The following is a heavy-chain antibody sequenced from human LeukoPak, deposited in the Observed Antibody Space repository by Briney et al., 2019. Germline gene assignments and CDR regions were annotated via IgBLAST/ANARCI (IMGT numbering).Heavy chain of an antibody. Sequence: GGSLRLSCAASGFTLSSYNMNWVRQAPGKGLEWVSSITSGSSYIYYADSVKGPFTITRDNAKNSLYPQMNSLRAEDTAVYYCAKQGRDWLRDYYYYMDVWGKGTTVTISS. J-gene: IGHJ6*03. CDR1: GFTLSSYN. V-gene: IGHV3-21*04. CDR3: AKQGRDWLRDYYYYMDV. CDR2: ITSGSSYI. D-gene: IGHD3-9*01.